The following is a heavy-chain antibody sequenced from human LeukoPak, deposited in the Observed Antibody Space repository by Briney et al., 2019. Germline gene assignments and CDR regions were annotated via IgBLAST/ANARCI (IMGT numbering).Heavy chain of an antibody. J-gene: IGHJ4*02. CDR2: IWPDRSNK. Sequence: GGSLRLSCAASGFTFSTYGVHWVRQAPGKGLEWVAVIWPDRSNKYYADSVKGRFTISRDNSKSTLYLQMNSLRAEDTAVYFCAGGSGWVTDSWGQGTLVTVSA. CDR3: AGGSGWVTDS. CDR1: GFTFSTYG. D-gene: IGHD6-19*01. V-gene: IGHV3-33*01.